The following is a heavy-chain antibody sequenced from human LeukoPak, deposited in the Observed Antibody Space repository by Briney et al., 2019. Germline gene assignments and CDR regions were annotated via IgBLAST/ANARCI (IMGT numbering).Heavy chain of an antibody. J-gene: IGHJ6*03. CDR3: ASHSSSSAYYYYYYMDV. Sequence: GASVTVSCKPSGGTFSSYAISWVRQAPGQGLEWMGGIIPIFGTANYAQKFQGRVTITTDESTSTAYMELSSLRSEDTAVYYCASHSSSSAYYYYYYMDVWGKGTTVTVSS. CDR1: GGTFSSYA. CDR2: IIPIFGTA. V-gene: IGHV1-69*05. D-gene: IGHD6-6*01.